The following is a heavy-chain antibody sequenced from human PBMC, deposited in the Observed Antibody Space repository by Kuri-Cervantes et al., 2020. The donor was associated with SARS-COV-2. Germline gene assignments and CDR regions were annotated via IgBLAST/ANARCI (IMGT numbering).Heavy chain of an antibody. CDR3: ARDEGDSGSWDHYDS. CDR1: GFTFSTYT. Sequence: GESLKISCAASGFTFSTYTMHWVRQAPGKGLEWVAVISDDGSNKNYADSVKGRFTLSRDNSKKMLYLQMNSLRPEDTAVYSCARDEGDSGSWDHYDSWGQGTLVTVSS. CDR2: ISDDGSNK. D-gene: IGHD6-13*01. V-gene: IGHV3-30*04. J-gene: IGHJ4*02.